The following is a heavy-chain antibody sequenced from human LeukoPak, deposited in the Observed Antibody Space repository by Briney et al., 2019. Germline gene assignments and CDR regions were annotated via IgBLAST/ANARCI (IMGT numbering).Heavy chain of an antibody. CDR3: ARDWGIVVVVAENNWFDP. V-gene: IGHV4-4*07. CDR2: IYTSGST. CDR1: GGSISSYY. D-gene: IGHD2-15*01. Sequence: SETLSLTCTVSGGSISSYYWSWIRQPAGKGLEWIGRIYTSGSTNYNPSLKSRVTMSVDTSKNQFSLKLSSATAADTAVYYCARDWGIVVVVAENNWFDPWGQGTLVTVSS. J-gene: IGHJ5*02.